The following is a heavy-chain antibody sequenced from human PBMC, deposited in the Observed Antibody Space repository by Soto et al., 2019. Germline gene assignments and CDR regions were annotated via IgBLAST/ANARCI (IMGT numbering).Heavy chain of an antibody. Sequence: QVQLVQSGAEVKKRGASVKVSCKASGYTFSDHDINWVRQASGQGPEWRGWMNPNSGDTGYAQNFQGRVTITRDTSKRTAYMELSSLRSEDTAVYYCARVGGNWNDDYSDYWGQGTLVSVSS. CDR2: MNPNSGDT. J-gene: IGHJ4*02. CDR1: GYTFSDHD. D-gene: IGHD1-1*01. V-gene: IGHV1-8*01. CDR3: ARVGGNWNDDYSDY.